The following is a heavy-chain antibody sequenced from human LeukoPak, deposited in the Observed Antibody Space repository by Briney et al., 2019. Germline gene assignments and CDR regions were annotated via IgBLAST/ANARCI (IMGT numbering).Heavy chain of an antibody. CDR1: GFTFSSYE. J-gene: IGHJ4*02. CDR3: ARVPQYYYDSSGYYYPGY. CDR2: ISSSGSTI. D-gene: IGHD3-22*01. V-gene: IGHV3-48*03. Sequence: GGSLRLSCAASGFTFSSYEVNWVRQAPGKGLEWVSYISSSGSTIYYADSVKGRFTISRDNAKNSLYLQMNSLRAEDTAVYYCARVPQYYYDSSGYYYPGYWGQGTLVTVSS.